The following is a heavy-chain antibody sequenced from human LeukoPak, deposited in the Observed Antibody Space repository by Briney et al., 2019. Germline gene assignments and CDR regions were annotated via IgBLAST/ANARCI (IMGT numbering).Heavy chain of an antibody. J-gene: IGHJ6*02. Sequence: TGGSLRLSCAPSGFTLSDYYTDWVRQAPRKGVEWGGRSRHKAKSYTTDYAASVKGRFTITRDDSKNSLYLQMNSLNTEDTAVYYCASRGDMDVWGQGTTVTVSS. CDR2: SRHKAKSYTT. CDR3: ASRGDMDV. D-gene: IGHD3-10*01. V-gene: IGHV3-72*01. CDR1: GFTLSDYY.